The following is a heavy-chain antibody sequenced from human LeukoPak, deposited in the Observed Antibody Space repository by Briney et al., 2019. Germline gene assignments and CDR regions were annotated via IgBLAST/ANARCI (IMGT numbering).Heavy chain of an antibody. D-gene: IGHD6-13*01. CDR2: IYYSGST. J-gene: IGHJ6*02. Sequence: SETLSLTCTVSGGSISSYYWSWIRQPPGKGLEWGGYIYYSGSTNYNPSPKSRVTISVDTSKNQFSLKLSSVTAADTAVYYWARHERTYSSSWYSFGMDVWGQGTTVTVSS. CDR1: GGSISSYY. V-gene: IGHV4-59*08. CDR3: ARHERTYSSSWYSFGMDV.